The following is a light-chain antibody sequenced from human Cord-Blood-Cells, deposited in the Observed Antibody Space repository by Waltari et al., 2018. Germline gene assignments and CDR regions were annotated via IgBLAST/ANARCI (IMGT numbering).Light chain of an antibody. J-gene: IGLJ3*02. Sequence: QSALTQPASVSGSPGQSITISCTGTSSDVGGYNYVSWYQQHPGKPPKLMIYDVSKRPSGVSIRFSGSKSGNAASLTISGLQAEDEADYYCSSYTSSSRVFGGGTKLTVL. CDR3: SSYTSSSRV. CDR2: DVS. CDR1: SSDVGGYNY. V-gene: IGLV2-14*01.